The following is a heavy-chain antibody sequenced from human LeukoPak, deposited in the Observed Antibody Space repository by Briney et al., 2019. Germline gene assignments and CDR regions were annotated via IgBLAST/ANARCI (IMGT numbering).Heavy chain of an antibody. V-gene: IGHV1-69*13. J-gene: IGHJ4*02. CDR1: GGTFSRYA. CDR3: AKGRTKPTVTTFDY. Sequence: SEKVSCKASGGTFSRYAISWVRQAPGQGLEWMGGIIPIFGTANYAQKFQGRVTITADESTSTAYMELSSLRSEDTAVYYCAKGRTKPTVTTFDYWGQGTLVTVSS. D-gene: IGHD4-17*01. CDR2: IIPIFGTA.